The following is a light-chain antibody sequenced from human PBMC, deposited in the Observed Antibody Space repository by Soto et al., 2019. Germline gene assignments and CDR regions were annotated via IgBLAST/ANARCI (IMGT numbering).Light chain of an antibody. CDR2: EVT. V-gene: IGLV2-14*01. CDR1: SSDVGGYNY. CDR3: SSYTVTTTPWV. Sequence: QSVLTQPASVSGSPGQSVTISCTGTSSDVGGYNYVSWYQQHPGKAPKLMIYEVTSRPSGVSNRFSGSKSGNTASLTISGLQAEDEADYYCSSYTVTTTPWVFGGGTKLTVL. J-gene: IGLJ3*02.